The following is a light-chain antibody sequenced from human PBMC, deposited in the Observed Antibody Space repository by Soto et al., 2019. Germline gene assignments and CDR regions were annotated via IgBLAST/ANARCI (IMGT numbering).Light chain of an antibody. V-gene: IGKV1-39*01. J-gene: IGKJ2*01. Sequence: IQMTQSPSSLSASVGDRVTITCRASQRIGTYLNWYQQRPGKAPRLLISPISTLQRGVPSRFSGSGSGTDITLTITGLQPEDLATYYCQQSYSTPYTFGQGTKLEIK. CDR1: QRIGTY. CDR2: PIS. CDR3: QQSYSTPYT.